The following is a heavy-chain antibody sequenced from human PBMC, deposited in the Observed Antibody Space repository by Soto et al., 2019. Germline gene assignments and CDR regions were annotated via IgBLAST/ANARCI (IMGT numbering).Heavy chain of an antibody. CDR2: IYYSGST. D-gene: IGHD6-19*01. V-gene: IGHV4-59*08. Sequence: PSETLSLTCTVSGGSISSYYWSWIRQPPGKGLEWIGYIYYSGSTNYNPSLKSRVAISVDTSKNQFSLKLSSVTAADTAVYYCARQIKVAGTLTWFDPWGQGTQVTVSS. CDR1: GGSISSYY. CDR3: ARQIKVAGTLTWFDP. J-gene: IGHJ5*02.